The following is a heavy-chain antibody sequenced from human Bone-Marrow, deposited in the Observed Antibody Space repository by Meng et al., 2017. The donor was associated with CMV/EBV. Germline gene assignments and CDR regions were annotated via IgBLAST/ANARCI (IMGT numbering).Heavy chain of an antibody. Sequence: SVKVSCKASGGTFSSYAISWVRQAPGQGLEWMGGIIPIFGTANYAQKFQGRVTITTDESTSTAYMELSSLRSEDTAVYYCARGKSGFGYGAEIDYWGQGTLVTVSS. CDR2: IIPIFGTA. V-gene: IGHV1-69*05. J-gene: IGHJ4*02. CDR1: GGTFSSYA. CDR3: ARGKSGFGYGAEIDY. D-gene: IGHD3-10*01.